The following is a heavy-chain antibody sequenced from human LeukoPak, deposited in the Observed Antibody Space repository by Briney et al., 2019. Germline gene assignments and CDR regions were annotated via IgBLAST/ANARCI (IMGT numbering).Heavy chain of an antibody. CDR3: AKRDTKTGTTYYFDY. J-gene: IGHJ4*02. CDR2: IWYDGSSK. CDR1: GFTFSSYG. D-gene: IGHD1-1*01. V-gene: IGHV3-33*06. Sequence: GRSLRLSCAASGFTFSSYGMNWVRQAPGKGLEWVAVIWYDGSSKYYADSVKGRFTISRDNSKNTLYLQMNSLRVEDTAVYYCAKRDTKTGTTYYFDYWGQGTLVTVSS.